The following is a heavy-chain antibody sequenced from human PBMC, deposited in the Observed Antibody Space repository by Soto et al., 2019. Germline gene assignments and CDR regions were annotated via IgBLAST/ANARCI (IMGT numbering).Heavy chain of an antibody. J-gene: IGHJ6*02. Sequence: SETLSLTCTVSGGSISSGGYYWSWIRQHPGKGLEWIGYIYYSGSTYYNPSLKSRVTISVDTSKNQFSLKLSSVTAADTAVYYCARGGYSYGYDATGYYYYYGMDVWGQGTTVTVSS. CDR3: ARGGYSYGYDATGYYYYYGMDV. D-gene: IGHD5-18*01. CDR2: IYYSGST. CDR1: GGSISSGGYY. V-gene: IGHV4-31*03.